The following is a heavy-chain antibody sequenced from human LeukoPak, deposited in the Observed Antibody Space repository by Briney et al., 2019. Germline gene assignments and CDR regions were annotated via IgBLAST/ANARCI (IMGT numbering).Heavy chain of an antibody. CDR1: GGSISSGDYY. D-gene: IGHD2-2*01. J-gene: IGHJ4*02. CDR2: IYYSGST. Sequence: PSGTLSLTCTVSGGSISSGDYYWSWIRQPPGKGLEWIGYIYYSGSTNYNPSLKSRVTISVDTSKNQFSLKLSSVTAADTAVYYCARDRFSSSPFDYWGQGTLVTVSS. V-gene: IGHV4-61*08. CDR3: ARDRFSSSPFDY.